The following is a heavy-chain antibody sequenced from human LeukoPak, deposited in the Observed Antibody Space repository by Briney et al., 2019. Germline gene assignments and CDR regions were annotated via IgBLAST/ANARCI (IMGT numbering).Heavy chain of an antibody. D-gene: IGHD3-10*01. CDR3: ARETTRYYFDP. CDR2: IYYSGST. Sequence: PSETLSLTCTVSGGSISSYYWSWIRQPPGKGLEWIGYIYYSGSTNYNPSLKSRVTISVDTSKNQFSLKLSSVTAADTAVYYCARETTRYYFDPWGQGTLVTVSS. CDR1: GGSISSYY. J-gene: IGHJ5*02. V-gene: IGHV4-59*12.